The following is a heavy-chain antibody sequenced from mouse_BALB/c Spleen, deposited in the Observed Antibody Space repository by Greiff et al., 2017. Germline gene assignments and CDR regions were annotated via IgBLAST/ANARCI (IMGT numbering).Heavy chain of an antibody. CDR3: ARSYDGYYPNWYFDV. CDR1: GYSITSDYA. V-gene: IGHV3-2*02. J-gene: IGHJ1*01. CDR2: ISYSGST. Sequence: VQLKESGPGLVKPSQSLSLTCTVTGYSITSDYAWNWIRQFPGNKLEWMGYISYSGSTSYNPSLKSRISITRDTSKNQFFLQLNSVTTEDTATYYCARSYDGYYPNWYFDVWGAGTTVTVSS. D-gene: IGHD2-3*01.